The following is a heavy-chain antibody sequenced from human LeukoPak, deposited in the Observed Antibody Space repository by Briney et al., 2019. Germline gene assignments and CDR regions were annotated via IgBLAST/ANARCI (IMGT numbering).Heavy chain of an antibody. CDR1: GFTFSSYA. D-gene: IGHD3-22*01. CDR2: ISGSGGST. CDR3: ANEISDYYDSSGYYT. V-gene: IGHV3-23*01. Sequence: GGSLRLSCAASGFTFSSYAMSWVRQAPGKGLEWVSAISGSGGSTYYADSVKGRFTISRDNSKNTLYLQMNSLRAEDTAVCYCANEISDYYDSSGYYTWGQGTLVTVSS. J-gene: IGHJ4*02.